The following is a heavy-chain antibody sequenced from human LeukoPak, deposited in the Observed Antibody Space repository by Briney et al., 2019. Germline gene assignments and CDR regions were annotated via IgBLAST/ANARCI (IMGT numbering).Heavy chain of an antibody. D-gene: IGHD3-9*01. J-gene: IGHJ4*02. CDR1: GFTFSSYA. Sequence: GRSLRLPCAASGFTFSSYAMSWVRQAPGRGLEWVSAISGSGGSTYYADSVKGRFTISRGNSKNTLYLQMNSLRVEDTAVYYCAKGRILTGYYPFDSWGQGTLVTVSS. CDR3: AKGRILTGYYPFDS. CDR2: ISGSGGST. V-gene: IGHV3-23*01.